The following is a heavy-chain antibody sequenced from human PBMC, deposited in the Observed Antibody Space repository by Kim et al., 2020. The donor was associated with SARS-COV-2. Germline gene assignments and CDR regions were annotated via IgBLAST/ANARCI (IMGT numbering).Heavy chain of an antibody. D-gene: IGHD3-16*01. CDR1: GFTFSNFG. Sequence: GGSLRLSCAASGFTFSNFGMHWVRQAPGKGLEWVAVISSDGSNKYYADSVEGRFTISRDNSKKTLCLQMSSLRADDTAVYYCVKDWAGFQYYYYGMDVWGQGTTVTVSS. J-gene: IGHJ6*02. CDR2: ISSDGSNK. CDR3: VKDWAGFQYYYYGMDV. V-gene: IGHV3-30*18.